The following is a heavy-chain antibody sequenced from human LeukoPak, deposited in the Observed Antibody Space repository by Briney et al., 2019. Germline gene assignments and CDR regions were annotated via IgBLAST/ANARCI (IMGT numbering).Heavy chain of an antibody. CDR2: IYYSGST. D-gene: IGHD3-22*01. CDR3: ASHYYDSSGYLN. CDR1: GGSISSYY. V-gene: IGHV4-59*01. J-gene: IGHJ4*02. Sequence: PSETLSLTCTVSGGSISSYYWSWIRQPPGKGLEWIGYIYYSGSTNYNPSLKNRVTISVDTSKNQFSLKLSSVTAADTAVYYCASHYYDSSGYLNWGQGTLVTVSS.